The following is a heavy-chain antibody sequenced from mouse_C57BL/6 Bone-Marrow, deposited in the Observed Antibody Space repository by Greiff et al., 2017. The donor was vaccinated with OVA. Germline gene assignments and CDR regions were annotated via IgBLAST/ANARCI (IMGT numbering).Heavy chain of an antibody. V-gene: IGHV5-12*01. CDR3: ARRDGNYAYFDV. J-gene: IGHJ1*03. D-gene: IGHD2-1*01. Sequence: EVMLVESGGGLVQPGGSLKLSCAASGFTFSDYYMYWVRQTPEKRLEWVAYLSNGGGSTYYPDTVKGRFTISRDNAKNTLYLQMSRLKAEDTAMYYWARRDGNYAYFDVWGTGTTVTVSS. CDR1: GFTFSDYY. CDR2: LSNGGGST.